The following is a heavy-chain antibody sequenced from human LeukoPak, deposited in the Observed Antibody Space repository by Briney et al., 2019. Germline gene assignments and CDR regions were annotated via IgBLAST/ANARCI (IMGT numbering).Heavy chain of an antibody. Sequence: SETLSLTCTVSGGSISTYYWSWIRQPPGKGLEWIGYISYSGNTNYNPSLKSRVTTSVDTSKNQFSLKLSSVTAADTAVYYCARRRDYVWGSYRYAFDIWGQGTMVTVSS. CDR1: GGSISTYY. D-gene: IGHD3-16*02. V-gene: IGHV4-59*01. CDR3: ARRRDYVWGSYRYAFDI. CDR2: ISYSGNT. J-gene: IGHJ3*02.